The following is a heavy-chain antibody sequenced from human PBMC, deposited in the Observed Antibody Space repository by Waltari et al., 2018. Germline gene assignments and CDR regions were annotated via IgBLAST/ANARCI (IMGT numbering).Heavy chain of an antibody. V-gene: IGHV3-7*03. CDR3: AKERGYSSPGAFDY. D-gene: IGHD6-13*01. CDR1: GFTFSSSW. CDR2: IKQDGSEK. Sequence: EVQLVESGGGLVQPGGSLRLSCAASGFTFSSSWMSWVRQAPGKGLEWVANIKQDGSEKYYVDSVKGRFTISRDNAKNSLYLQMNSLRAEDTAVYYCAKERGYSSPGAFDYWGQGTLVTVSS. J-gene: IGHJ4*02.